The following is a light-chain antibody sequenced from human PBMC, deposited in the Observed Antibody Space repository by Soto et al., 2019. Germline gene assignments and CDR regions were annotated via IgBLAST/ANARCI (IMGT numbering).Light chain of an antibody. CDR1: SSDVGGYNY. Sequence: QSALTQPRSVSGSPGQSVTISCTGTSSDVGGYNYVSWYQQHPGKAPKLMIYDVSKRPSGVPDRFSGSKSGNTASLTISGLQAEHEADYYCCSYAGSYTYVFGTGTKATVL. CDR3: CSYAGSYTYV. CDR2: DVS. J-gene: IGLJ1*01. V-gene: IGLV2-11*01.